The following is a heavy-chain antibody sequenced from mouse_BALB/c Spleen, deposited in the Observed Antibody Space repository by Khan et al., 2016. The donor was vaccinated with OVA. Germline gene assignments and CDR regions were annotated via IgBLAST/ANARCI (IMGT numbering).Heavy chain of an antibody. D-gene: IGHD1-2*01. V-gene: IGHV5-15*02. CDR2: ISDLAYTI. J-gene: IGHJ3*01. Sequence: EVELVESGGGLVQPGGSRKLSCAASGFTFSDYGMAWVRQAPGKGPEWVAFISDLAYTIYYADTVTGRFPISRETAKNTLYLEMSSLRSEDTASYYCARGGGTAPFAYWGLGTLVTVSA. CDR3: ARGGGTAPFAY. CDR1: GFTFSDYG.